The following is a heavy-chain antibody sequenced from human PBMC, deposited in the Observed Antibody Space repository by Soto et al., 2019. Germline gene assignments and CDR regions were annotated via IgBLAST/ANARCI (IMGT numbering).Heavy chain of an antibody. D-gene: IGHD3-3*01. J-gene: IGHJ6*02. CDR3: ARGGGYDFRSSQAPPIDV. V-gene: IGHV4-59*01. Sequence: PSETLSLTCNVSGGSISDFYWSWIRQSPGKRLEWIGYLYYTGSTNCNPALKSRVTISLDTSKNQSSLKVRSVTAADTAVYYCARGGGYDFRSSQAPPIDVWGQGTTVTVSS. CDR1: GGSISDFY. CDR2: LYYTGST.